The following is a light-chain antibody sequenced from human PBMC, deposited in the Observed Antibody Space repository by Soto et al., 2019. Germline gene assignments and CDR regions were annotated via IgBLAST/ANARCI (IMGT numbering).Light chain of an antibody. Sequence: VLTQPPSVSGAPGQTVTISCSGTSSNFGAGYDAHWYQQLPGTAPKLLIYANSNRPSGVPDRFSGSKSGTSASLAITGLQAEDEADYYCQSYDNSLSGSRVFGGGTKLTVL. CDR1: SSNFGAGYD. V-gene: IGLV1-40*01. CDR2: ANS. J-gene: IGLJ3*02. CDR3: QSYDNSLSGSRV.